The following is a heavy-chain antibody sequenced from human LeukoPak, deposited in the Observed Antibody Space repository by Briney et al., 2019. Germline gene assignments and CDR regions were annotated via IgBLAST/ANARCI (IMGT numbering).Heavy chain of an antibody. CDR2: IIPIYGTP. CDR1: GGTLSGYA. CDR3: ARGPRTAAGTI. V-gene: IGHV1-69*05. Sequence: GASVKVSCKASGGTLSGYAISWVRQAPGQGLEWMGGIIPIYGTPHSAQKFQGRVTITTDESTSTAFMDLSSLRSEDTAVYYCARGPRTAAGTIWGQGTLVTVSS. J-gene: IGHJ4*02. D-gene: IGHD6-13*01.